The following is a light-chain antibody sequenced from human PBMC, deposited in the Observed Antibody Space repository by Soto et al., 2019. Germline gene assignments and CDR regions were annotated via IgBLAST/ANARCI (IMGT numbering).Light chain of an antibody. CDR1: SSDVGGYNY. V-gene: IGLV2-14*01. J-gene: IGLJ1*01. CDR3: SSYTSGRSYV. Sequence: QSVLTQPASVSGSPGQSITLSCTGTSSDVGGYNYVSWYQQHPGKAPKLMIYDVSNRPSGVSNRFSGSKSGNTASLTISGLQAEDEADYYCSSYTSGRSYVFGTGTKVTVL. CDR2: DVS.